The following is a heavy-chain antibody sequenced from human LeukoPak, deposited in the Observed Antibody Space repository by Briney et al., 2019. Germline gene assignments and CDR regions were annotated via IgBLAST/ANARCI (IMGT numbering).Heavy chain of an antibody. D-gene: IGHD5-18*01. Sequence: SVKVSCKASGGTFSSYAISWVRQAPGQGLEWMGRIIPILGIANYAQKFQGRVTITADKSTSTAYMEMSSLRSEDTAVYYCARDRRAAMVTTRWYFDLWGRGTLVTVSS. J-gene: IGHJ2*01. CDR3: ARDRRAAMVTTRWYFDL. V-gene: IGHV1-69*04. CDR1: GGTFSSYA. CDR2: IIPILGIA.